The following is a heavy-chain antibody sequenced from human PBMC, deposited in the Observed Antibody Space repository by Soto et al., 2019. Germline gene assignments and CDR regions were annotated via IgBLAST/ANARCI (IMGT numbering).Heavy chain of an antibody. D-gene: IGHD1-1*01. CDR3: ARDPAYNWNDGYYYYYGMDV. Sequence: EVQLVESGGGLVKPGGSLRLSCAASGFTFSSYSMNWVRQAPGKGLEWVSSISSSSSYIYYADSVKGRFTISRDNATNSLYLQMNSLRDEDTAVYYCARDPAYNWNDGYYYYYGMDVWGQGSKVTVSS. CDR2: ISSSSSYI. J-gene: IGHJ6*02. V-gene: IGHV3-21*01. CDR1: GFTFSSYS.